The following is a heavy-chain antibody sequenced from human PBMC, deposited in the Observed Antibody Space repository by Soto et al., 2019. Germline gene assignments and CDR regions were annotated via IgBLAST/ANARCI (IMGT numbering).Heavy chain of an antibody. Sequence: GGSLRLSCLASGFTFSDFAMTWVRHVPGRGLEWVASLDGAGGSTYYAESVGDQFSISRDNSQNTLFLQMKRLTVDDTAIYYCAAPRDEYGSGVSWFTYGMDIWGQGTTVTVSS. D-gene: IGHD3-10*01. CDR2: LDGAGGST. CDR3: AAPRDEYGSGVSWFTYGMDI. J-gene: IGHJ6*02. CDR1: GFTFSDFA. V-gene: IGHV3-23*01.